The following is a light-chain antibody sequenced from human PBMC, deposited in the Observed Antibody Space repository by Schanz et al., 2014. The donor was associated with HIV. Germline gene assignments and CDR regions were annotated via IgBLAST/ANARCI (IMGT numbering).Light chain of an antibody. J-gene: IGLJ2*01. CDR1: SSNIGAGYD. CDR2: GNT. CDR3: CSYSASGTML. Sequence: QSVLTQPPSVSGAPGQRVTISCTGSSSNIGAGYDVHWFQQLPGTAPKLLIYGNTNRPSGVPGRFSASKSGNTASLTISGLQAEDEADYYCCSYSASGTMLFGGGTQLTVL. V-gene: IGLV1-40*01.